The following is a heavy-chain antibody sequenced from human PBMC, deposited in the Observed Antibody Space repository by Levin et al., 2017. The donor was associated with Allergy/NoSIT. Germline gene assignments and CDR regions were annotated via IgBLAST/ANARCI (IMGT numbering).Heavy chain of an antibody. V-gene: IGHV3-33*01. Sequence: GESLKISCAASGFTFNKYGMHWVRQAPGKGLEWVAVVWYDESNRYYADSVKGRFTISRDNSKNTLYLQMNSLRAEDTALYYCARDQGESAYYSPNFHMDVWGKGTTVTVSS. CDR2: VWYDESNR. J-gene: IGHJ6*03. CDR1: GFTFNKYG. CDR3: ARDQGESAYYSPNFHMDV. D-gene: IGHD1-26*01.